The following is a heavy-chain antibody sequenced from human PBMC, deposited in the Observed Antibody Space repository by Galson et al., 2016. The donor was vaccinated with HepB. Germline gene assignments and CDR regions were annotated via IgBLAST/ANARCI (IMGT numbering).Heavy chain of an antibody. CDR1: GGTFSSYT. D-gene: IGHD2-15*01. V-gene: IGHV1-69*01. CDR3: AGVFSRDCSDDSCHGYYYGMDV. Sequence: SGGTFSSYTINWVRQAPGQGLERMGGIIPMFGTTNYAQKSQGRVTITADESTSTAYMELSSLRSEDTAVYYCAGVFSRDCSDDSCHGYYYGMDVWGQGTTVTVS. CDR2: IIPMFGTT. J-gene: IGHJ6*02.